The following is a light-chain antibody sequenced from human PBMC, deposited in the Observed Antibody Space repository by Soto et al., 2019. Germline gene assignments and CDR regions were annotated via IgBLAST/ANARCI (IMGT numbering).Light chain of an antibody. J-gene: IGKJ5*01. Sequence: EIQVTQSPSSLSASVGDIVTITCQASQNINNYLNWYQQKPGRAPKLLIYDASNLEAGVPSRFRGSGSGTDFTFTISRLQPEDIATYYCQQYENLPTFGQGTRLEI. CDR1: QNINNY. V-gene: IGKV1-33*01. CDR3: QQYENLPT. CDR2: DAS.